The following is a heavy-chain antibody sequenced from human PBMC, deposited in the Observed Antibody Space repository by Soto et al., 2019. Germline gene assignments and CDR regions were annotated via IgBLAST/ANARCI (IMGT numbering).Heavy chain of an antibody. Sequence: QVQLVQSGAEVRKPGASVKVSCKASGYTFSTSGMSWLRQAPGQGLVWMGWISTYNGDTNDAPKFQDRVTMTSDTSTSTVYMALRSLRSDDTAVYYCASAGAATYYYSGMDVWGPGTRVTVSS. CDR3: ASAGAATYYYSGMDV. J-gene: IGHJ6*02. V-gene: IGHV1-18*01. D-gene: IGHD2-15*01. CDR2: ISTYNGDT. CDR1: GYTFSTSG.